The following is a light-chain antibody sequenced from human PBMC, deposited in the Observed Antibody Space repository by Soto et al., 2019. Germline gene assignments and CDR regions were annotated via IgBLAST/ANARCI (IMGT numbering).Light chain of an antibody. CDR3: SSHSATSPYV. CDR2: GNR. V-gene: IGLV1-40*01. CDR1: SSNLGAGYD. J-gene: IGLJ1*01. Sequence: QSVLTQPPSVSGAPGQRVTLSCTGNSSNLGAGYDVHWYQQLPGAAPKLVIFGNRNRPSGVPERFSGSKSGNTASLTISGLHVEDEADYYCSSHSATSPYVFGTGTKVTVL.